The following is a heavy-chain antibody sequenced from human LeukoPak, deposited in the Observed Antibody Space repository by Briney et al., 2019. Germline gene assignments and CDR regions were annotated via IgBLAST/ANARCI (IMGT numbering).Heavy chain of an antibody. J-gene: IGHJ4*02. D-gene: IGHD3-22*01. CDR1: GGSITSGGYY. Sequence: SETLSLTCTVSGGSITSGGYYWSWLRQHPGKGLEGIGYIYHSGTSYYNPSLSIRVSISVDTSKNQFSLRLTSMTAADTAVYYCARVVGGARSSGYSILHFDYWGQGTLVTVFS. V-gene: IGHV4-31*03. CDR3: ARVVGGARSSGYSILHFDY. CDR2: IYHSGTS.